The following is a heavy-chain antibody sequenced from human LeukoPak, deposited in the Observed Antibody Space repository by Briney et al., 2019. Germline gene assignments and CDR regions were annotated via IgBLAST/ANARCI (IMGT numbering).Heavy chain of an antibody. Sequence: ASVKVSCKASGYTFTSYGIGWVRQAPGQGLEWMGWISAYNGNTNYAQKLQGRVTMTRDMSTSTVYMELSSLRSEDTAVYYCARDLQITRRPGSIDYWGQGTLVTVSS. J-gene: IGHJ4*02. CDR2: ISAYNGNT. D-gene: IGHD3-10*01. CDR3: ARDLQITRRPGSIDY. V-gene: IGHV1-18*01. CDR1: GYTFTSYG.